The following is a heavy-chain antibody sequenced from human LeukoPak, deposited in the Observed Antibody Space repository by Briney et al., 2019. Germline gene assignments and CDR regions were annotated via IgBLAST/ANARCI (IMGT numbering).Heavy chain of an antibody. CDR3: ARDGQGVSGYYYMDV. D-gene: IGHD3-16*01. CDR2: ISYDGSNK. J-gene: IGHJ6*03. CDR1: GFTFGSYA. V-gene: IGHV3-30*01. Sequence: GGSLRLSCAASGFTFGSYAMHWVRQAPGKGLEWVAVISYDGSNKYYADSVKGRFTISRDNSKNTLYLQMNSLRAEDTAVYYCARDGQGVSGYYYMDVWGKGTTVTVSS.